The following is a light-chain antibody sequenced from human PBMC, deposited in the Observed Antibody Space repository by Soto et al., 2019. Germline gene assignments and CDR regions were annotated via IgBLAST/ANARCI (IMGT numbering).Light chain of an antibody. CDR1: QSVSSN. V-gene: IGKV3-15*01. CDR2: GAS. J-gene: IGKJ1*01. Sequence: EIVMTQSPATLSVSPGERATLSCRASQSVSSNLAWYQQKPGQAPRLLIYGASTRATGIPARFSGSGSGTEFTLTIRSLQSEDFAVYYCQQYNNWPQTFGQGTKVDIK. CDR3: QQYNNWPQT.